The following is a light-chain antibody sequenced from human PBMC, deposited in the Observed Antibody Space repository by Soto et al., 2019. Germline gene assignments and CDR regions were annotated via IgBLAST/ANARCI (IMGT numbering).Light chain of an antibody. CDR1: QGIGNY. V-gene: IGKV1-27*01. CDR2: AAT. J-gene: IGKJ1*01. Sequence: IQLTQSPSSLSASVGDRVTITCRASQGIGNYLAWYQQKPGRVPKLLIHAATTLQSGVPSRFSGSGTGTDFTLTISSLQPDDFATYYCQQYNSYSPGWTFGQGTKVDI. CDR3: QQYNSYSPGWT.